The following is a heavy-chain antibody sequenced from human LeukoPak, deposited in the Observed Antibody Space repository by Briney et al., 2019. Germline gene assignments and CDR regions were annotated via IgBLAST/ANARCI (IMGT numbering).Heavy chain of an antibody. Sequence: GASVKVSCKASGYTFTGYYMHWVRQAPGQGLEWMGIINPSGGSTSYAQKFQGRVTVTRDTSTSTVYMELSSLRSEDTAVYYCATGGRLNSGWYPVDYWGQGTLVTVSS. J-gene: IGHJ4*02. D-gene: IGHD6-19*01. CDR2: INPSGGST. CDR3: ATGGRLNSGWYPVDY. V-gene: IGHV1-46*01. CDR1: GYTFTGYY.